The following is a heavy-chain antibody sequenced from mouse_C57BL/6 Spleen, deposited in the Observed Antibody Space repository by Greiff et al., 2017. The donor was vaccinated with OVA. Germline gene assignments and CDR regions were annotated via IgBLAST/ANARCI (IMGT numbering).Heavy chain of an antibody. Sequence: EVMLVESEGGLVQPGSSMKLSCTASGFTFSDYYMAWVRQVPEKGLEWVANINYDGSSTYYLDSLKSRFIISRDNAKNILYLQMSSLKSEDTATYYCARATSDYGSSYQYFDVWGTGTTVTVSS. CDR2: INYDGSST. CDR3: ARATSDYGSSYQYFDV. D-gene: IGHD1-1*01. V-gene: IGHV5-16*01. J-gene: IGHJ1*03. CDR1: GFTFSDYY.